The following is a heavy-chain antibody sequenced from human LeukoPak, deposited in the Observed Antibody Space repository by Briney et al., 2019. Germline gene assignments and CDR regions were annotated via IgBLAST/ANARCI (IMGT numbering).Heavy chain of an antibody. D-gene: IGHD6-13*01. J-gene: IGHJ4*02. CDR3: ARYSSSWSSFDY. Sequence: SETLSLTCTVSGGSINSYYWSWIRQPPGKGLEWIGYIYYSGSTNYNPSLKSRVTISVDTSKNQFSLKLSSVTAADTAVYYCARYSSSWSSFDYWGQGTLVTVSS. CDR2: IYYSGST. V-gene: IGHV4-59*01. CDR1: GGSINSYY.